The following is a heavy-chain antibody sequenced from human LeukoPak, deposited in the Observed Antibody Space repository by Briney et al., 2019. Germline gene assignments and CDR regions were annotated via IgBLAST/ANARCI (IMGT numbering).Heavy chain of an antibody. J-gene: IGHJ5*02. D-gene: IGHD3-3*01. CDR1: GVSISSPNSY. Sequence: PSETLSLTCTVAGVSISSPNSYWGWVRQPPGKGLEWIASIYYSGRIHYNPSLKSRVTMSVDTSKNQFSLKLSSVTAADTAVYYCARANDFWSGYYVGWFDPWGQGTLVTVSS. CDR3: ARANDFWSGYYVGWFDP. V-gene: IGHV4-39*07. CDR2: IYYSGRI.